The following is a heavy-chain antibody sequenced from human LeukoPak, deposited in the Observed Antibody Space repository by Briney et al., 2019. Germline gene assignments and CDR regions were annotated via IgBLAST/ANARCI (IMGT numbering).Heavy chain of an antibody. J-gene: IGHJ4*02. V-gene: IGHV3-33*01. D-gene: IGHD2/OR15-2a*01. CDR1: GFTFSNYG. CDR3: ARDQALYFSYGDY. CDR2: IFYDGTNK. Sequence: GGSLRLSCAASGFTFSNYGMHWVRPAPGKGLEWLAAIFYDGTNKYYADTVKGRYTISRDNSKNTLYLQMNSLTAEDTAVYYCARDQALYFSYGDYWGQGTLVTVSS.